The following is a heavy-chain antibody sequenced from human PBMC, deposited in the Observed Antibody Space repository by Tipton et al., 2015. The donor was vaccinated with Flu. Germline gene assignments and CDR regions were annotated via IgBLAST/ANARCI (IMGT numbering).Heavy chain of an antibody. CDR3: ATLGNSGTDGFDI. CDR1: GFTVSSKY. J-gene: IGHJ3*02. CDR2: IYRGGTT. Sequence: QLVQSGGGLVQPGGSLRLSCAASGFTVSSKYMGWVRQAPGKGLQWVSVIYRGGTTYVADSVKGRCTIFRDNSKNTLYLQWNSLTTEDTAVYYCATLGNSGTDGFDIWGQGTMVTISS. V-gene: IGHV3-66*02. D-gene: IGHD5-12*01.